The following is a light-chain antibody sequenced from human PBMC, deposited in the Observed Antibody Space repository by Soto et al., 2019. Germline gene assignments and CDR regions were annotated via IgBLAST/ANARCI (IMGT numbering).Light chain of an antibody. V-gene: IGKV1-17*01. J-gene: IGKJ1*01. CDR2: DAS. CDR1: QGIRND. CDR3: QQYNSYST. Sequence: DIQMTQSPSSLSASVGDRVTITCRASQGIRNDLGWYQQKPGKAPKLLIYDASSLESGVPSRFSGSGSGTVFTLTISSLQPDDFATYYCQQYNSYSTFGQGTKVDI.